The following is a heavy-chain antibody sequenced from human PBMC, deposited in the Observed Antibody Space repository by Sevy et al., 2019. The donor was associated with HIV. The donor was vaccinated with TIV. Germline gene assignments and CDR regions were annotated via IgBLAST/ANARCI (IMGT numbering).Heavy chain of an antibody. CDR3: AKDTTTVSYYGSGSYVDY. CDR1: GFTFCSYG. Sequence: GGSLRLSCAASGFTFCSYGMHWVRQAPGKGLEWVAVISYDGSNKYYADSVKGRFTISRDNSKNTLYLQMNSLRAEDTAVYYCAKDTTTVSYYGSGSYVDYWGQGTLVTVSS. V-gene: IGHV3-30*18. D-gene: IGHD3-10*01. CDR2: ISYDGSNK. J-gene: IGHJ4*02.